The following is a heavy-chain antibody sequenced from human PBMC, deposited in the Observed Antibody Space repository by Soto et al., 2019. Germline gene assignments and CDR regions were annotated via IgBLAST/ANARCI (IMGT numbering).Heavy chain of an antibody. CDR1: GFTFSSYG. J-gene: IGHJ5*02. V-gene: IGHV3-30*18. D-gene: IGHD1-20*01. CDR3: AKVRVTGTTIGPLWFDP. CDR2: ISYDGSNK. Sequence: GGSLRLSCAASGFTFSSYGMHWVRQAPGKGLEWVAVISYDGSNKYYADSVKGRFTISRDNSKNTLYLQMNSLRAEDTAVYYCAKVRVTGTTIGPLWFDPWGQGTLVTVSS.